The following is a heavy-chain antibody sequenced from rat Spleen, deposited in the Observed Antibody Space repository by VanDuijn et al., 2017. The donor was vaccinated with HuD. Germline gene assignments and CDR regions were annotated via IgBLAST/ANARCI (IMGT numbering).Heavy chain of an antibody. D-gene: IGHD1-1*01. J-gene: IGHJ2*01. CDR3: ASSGDYSDY. Sequence: EVKLVESGGGLVQPGRSLKLSCAASGFNFNDYWMGWVRQAPGKGLEWIGEINKDSIIINYSPSFKDKFTISRANAQNTLYLQMSKLGSEDTAIYYCASSGDYSDYWGQGVMVTVSS. CDR1: GFNFNDYW. CDR2: INKDSIII. V-gene: IGHV4-2*01.